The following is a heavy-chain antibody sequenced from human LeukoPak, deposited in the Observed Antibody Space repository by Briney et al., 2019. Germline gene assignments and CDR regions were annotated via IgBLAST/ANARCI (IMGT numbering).Heavy chain of an antibody. CDR2: IYSGGST. CDR1: GFTVSSNY. Sequence: GGSLRLSCAASGFTVSSNYMSWVRQAPGKGLEWVSVIYSGGSTYYADSVKGRFAVSTDNSKNTLYLQMNSLRVEDTAVYFCAARKVRGVWFYLDYWGQGTLVTVSS. CDR3: AARKVRGVWFYLDY. V-gene: IGHV3-53*01. J-gene: IGHJ4*02. D-gene: IGHD3-10*01.